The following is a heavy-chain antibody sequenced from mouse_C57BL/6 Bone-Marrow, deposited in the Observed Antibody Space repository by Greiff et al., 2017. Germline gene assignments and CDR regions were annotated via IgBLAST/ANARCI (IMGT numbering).Heavy chain of an antibody. CDR3: ATHITTVVAMDYAMDY. Sequence: EVQGVESGGGLVKPGGSLKLSCAASGFTFSDYGMHWVRQAPEKGLEWVAYISSGSSTIYYADTVKGRFTISRDNAKNTLFLQMTSLRSEDTAMYYCATHITTVVAMDYAMDYWGQGTSVTVSS. J-gene: IGHJ4*01. CDR1: GFTFSDYG. D-gene: IGHD1-1*01. CDR2: ISSGSSTI. V-gene: IGHV5-17*01.